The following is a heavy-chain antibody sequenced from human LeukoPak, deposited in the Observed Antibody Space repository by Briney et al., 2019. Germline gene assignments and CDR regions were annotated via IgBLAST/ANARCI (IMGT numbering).Heavy chain of an antibody. D-gene: IGHD6-13*01. CDR3: ARGKYSSSWYPVLYYYYGMDV. CDR2: IYYSGST. V-gene: IGHV4-59*01. Sequence: PSETLSLTCAVYGGSFSGYYWSWIRQPPGKGLEWIGYIYYSGSTNYNPSLKSRVTISVDTSKNQFSLKLSSVTAADTAVYYCARGKYSSSWYPVLYYYYGMDVWGQGTTVTVSS. J-gene: IGHJ6*02. CDR1: GGSFSGYY.